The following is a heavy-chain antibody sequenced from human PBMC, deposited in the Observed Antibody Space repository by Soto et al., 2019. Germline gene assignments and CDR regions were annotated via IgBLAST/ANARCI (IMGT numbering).Heavy chain of an antibody. CDR2: VYYDGHT. J-gene: IGHJ4*02. CDR3: ARDLFGGYCLDY. V-gene: IGHV4-59*01. CDR1: GGSINNNF. D-gene: IGHD5-12*01. Sequence: SETLSLTCTVSGGSINNNFWAWIRQPPGKGLEWIGYVYYDGHTDYNPSLESRVTIAVDTSKNQFSLRLTSVTAADTAVYYCARDLFGGYCLDYWGQGALVTVSS.